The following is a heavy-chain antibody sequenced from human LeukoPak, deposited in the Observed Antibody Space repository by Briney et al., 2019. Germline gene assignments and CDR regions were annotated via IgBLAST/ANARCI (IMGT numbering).Heavy chain of an antibody. D-gene: IGHD3-22*01. CDR2: ISDNGVGT. Sequence: PGGSLRLSCEVSGITFSTSVMHWVRQGPGKGLEYVSGISDNGVGTYYASSVKGRFTISRDNSENTLYLQMDSLKDEDMAMYYCAREGHSSGYCGAFDIWGPGTMVTVSS. J-gene: IGHJ3*02. V-gene: IGHV3-64*01. CDR3: AREGHSSGYCGAFDI. CDR1: GITFSTSV.